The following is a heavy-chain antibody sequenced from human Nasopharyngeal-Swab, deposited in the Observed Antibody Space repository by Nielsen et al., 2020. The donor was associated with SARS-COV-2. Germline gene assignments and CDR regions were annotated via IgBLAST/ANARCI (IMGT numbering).Heavy chain of an antibody. CDR3: ARDPSRGWYGEDCYFDY. CDR1: GFTFSSFT. V-gene: IGHV3-21*01. CDR2: ISSSSSYI. J-gene: IGHJ4*02. D-gene: IGHD6-19*01. Sequence: GGSLRLSCAASGFTFSSFTMNWVRQAPGKGLEWVSSISSSSSYIYYADSVKGRFTVSRDNAKNSLYLQMNSLRAEDTAVYYCARDPSRGWYGEDCYFDYWGQGTLVTVSS.